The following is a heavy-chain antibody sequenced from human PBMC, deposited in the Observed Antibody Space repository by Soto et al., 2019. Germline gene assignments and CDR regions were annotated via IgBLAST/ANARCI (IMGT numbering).Heavy chain of an antibody. CDR2: IYSGGI. CDR1: GGSISSDF. D-gene: IGHD1-1*01. J-gene: IGHJ5*02. CDR3: AKWFRQLGGWGLDP. V-gene: IGHV4-4*07. Sequence: PSETLSLTCTISGGSISSDFWTWIRQPAGKGLEFIGRIYSGGINYNPSLQSRATMSVDTSKNEFSVRLSSVSAADTAVYYCAKWFRQLGGWGLDPWGQGTPVTVSS.